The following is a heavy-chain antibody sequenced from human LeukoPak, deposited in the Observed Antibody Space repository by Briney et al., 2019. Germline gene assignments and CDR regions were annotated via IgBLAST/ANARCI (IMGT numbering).Heavy chain of an antibody. V-gene: IGHV2-5*02. CDR1: GFSLSTSGVA. CDR3: VHGSISPRPVGDYFDY. J-gene: IGHJ4*02. D-gene: IGHD6-6*01. Sequence: SGPTLVKPTQTLTLTCTFFGFSLSTSGVAVGWVRQPPGKALEWLALIYWDDDKRYSPSLKSRLTITKDTPTNQVVLTMTNMDPVDTGTYYCVHGSISPRPVGDYFDYWGQGTLVTVSP. CDR2: IYWDDDK.